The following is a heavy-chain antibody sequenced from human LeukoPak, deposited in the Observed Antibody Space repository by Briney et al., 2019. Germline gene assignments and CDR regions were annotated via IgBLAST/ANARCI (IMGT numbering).Heavy chain of an antibody. CDR3: ARDRPGYYYDSSGYTDY. V-gene: IGHV3-33*08. Sequence: GGSLRLSCAASGFTFSSYGMHWVRQAPGKGLEWVAVIWYGGSNKYYADSVKGRFTISRDNSKNTLYLQMNSLRAEDTAVYYCARDRPGYYYDSSGYTDYWGQGTLVTVSS. D-gene: IGHD3-22*01. J-gene: IGHJ4*02. CDR2: IWYGGSNK. CDR1: GFTFSSYG.